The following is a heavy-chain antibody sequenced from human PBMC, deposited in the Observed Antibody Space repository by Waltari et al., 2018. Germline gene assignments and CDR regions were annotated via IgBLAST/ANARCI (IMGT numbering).Heavy chain of an antibody. D-gene: IGHD3-10*01. J-gene: IGHJ5*02. CDR1: GGSISSSSYY. CDR3: ARDRVQGGYWFDP. Sequence: QLQLQESGPGLVKPSETLSLTCTVSGGSISSSSYYWGWIRQPPGKGLEWCGSIYYSGSTYYNPSLKSGVTISVDTSKNQFSLKLSSVTAADTAVYYCARDRVQGGYWFDPWGQGTLVTVSS. CDR2: IYYSGST. V-gene: IGHV4-39*07.